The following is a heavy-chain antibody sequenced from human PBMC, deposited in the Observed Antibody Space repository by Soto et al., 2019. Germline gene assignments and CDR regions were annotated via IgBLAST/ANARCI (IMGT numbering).Heavy chain of an antibody. V-gene: IGHV3-30*18. CDR2: ISYDGSNK. Sequence: GGSLRLSCAASGFTFSSYGMHWVRQAPGKGLEWVAVISYDGSNKYYADSVKGRFTISRDNSKNTLYLQMNSLRAEDTAVYYCAKDLLVYGDWEQYFQHWGQGTLVTVSS. CDR1: GFTFSSYG. J-gene: IGHJ1*01. D-gene: IGHD4-17*01. CDR3: AKDLLVYGDWEQYFQH.